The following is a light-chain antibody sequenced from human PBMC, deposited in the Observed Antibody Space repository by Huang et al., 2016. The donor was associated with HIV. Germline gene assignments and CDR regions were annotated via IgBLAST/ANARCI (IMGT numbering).Light chain of an antibody. CDR3: QQSYSTPFT. V-gene: IGKV1-39*01. J-gene: IGKJ3*01. CDR1: QSISSY. CDR2: AAS. Sequence: DIQMTQSPSSLSASVGDRVTITCRASQSISSYLNWYQQKPGKAPKLLSHAASSLQSGVPSRFSGSGSGTDFTLTISSLQPEDFATYYCQQSYSTPFTFGPGTKVDIK.